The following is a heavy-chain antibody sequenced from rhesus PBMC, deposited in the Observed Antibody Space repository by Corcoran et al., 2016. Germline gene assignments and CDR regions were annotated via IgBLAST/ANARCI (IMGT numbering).Heavy chain of an antibody. CDR3: ARDGYYYSGTYPLDY. D-gene: IGHD3-16*01. Sequence: QVQLQQWGEGLVKPSETLSLTCAVYGGSISGYYYWSWIRQPPGKGLEWIGYIYGNSASTNYNPSLKNRVTISKDTSKNQFSLTLISVTAADTAVYYCARDGYYYSGTYPLDYWGQGVLVTVSS. CDR1: GGSISGYYY. J-gene: IGHJ4*01. CDR2: IYGNSAST. V-gene: IGHV4-73*01.